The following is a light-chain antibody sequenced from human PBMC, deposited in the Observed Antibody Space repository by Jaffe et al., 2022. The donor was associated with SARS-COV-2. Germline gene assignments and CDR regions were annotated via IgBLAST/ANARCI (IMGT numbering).Light chain of an antibody. V-gene: IGLV1-44*01. CDR1: SSNIGSNT. CDR3: AAWDDSLSAHV. CDR2: SNN. J-gene: IGLJ1*01. Sequence: QSVLTQPPSASGTPGQRVTISCSGSSSNIGSNTVNWYQQLPGTAPKLLIYSNNLRPSGIPDRFSGSRSGTSASLAISGLQSDDEADYYCAAWDDSLSAHVFGTGTKVTVL.